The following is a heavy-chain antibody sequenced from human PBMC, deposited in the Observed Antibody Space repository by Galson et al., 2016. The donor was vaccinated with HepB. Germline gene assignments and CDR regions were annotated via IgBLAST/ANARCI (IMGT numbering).Heavy chain of an antibody. CDR2: INPNRGGT. D-gene: IGHD3-10*01. CDR1: GYTFTGYY. J-gene: IGHJ4*02. Sequence: SVKVSCKASGYTFTGYYMLWVRQAPGQGFEWMGRINPNRGGTDFAQNFQGRVTMTRDTSISTAYMELSSLRSDDTGVYYCARAGVGNSFDYWGQGTLVAVSS. CDR3: ARAGVGNSFDY. V-gene: IGHV1-2*05.